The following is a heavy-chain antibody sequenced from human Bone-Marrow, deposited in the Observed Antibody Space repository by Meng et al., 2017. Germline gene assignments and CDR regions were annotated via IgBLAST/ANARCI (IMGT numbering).Heavy chain of an antibody. V-gene: IGHV1-2*06. CDR2: LDPHTCKA. J-gene: IGHJ4*02. CDR3: AREEDTTMALYYFDS. D-gene: IGHD5-18*01. Sequence: ASVKVSCKASGYTFTDYHLHWLRQAPGQGLEWMGRLDPHTCKANYAPAFQGRVTMTGDTSIKTAYMELSRLTSDDTAVYFCAREEDTTMALYYFDSWGQGTLVTVSS. CDR1: GYTFTDYH.